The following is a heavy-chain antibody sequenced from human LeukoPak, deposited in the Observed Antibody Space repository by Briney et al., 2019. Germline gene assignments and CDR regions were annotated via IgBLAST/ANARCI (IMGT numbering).Heavy chain of an antibody. Sequence: SGTLSLTCAVSGSSIRSSNWWSWVHQPPGKGLEWIREISHSGSTNYNPTLKSRVTISVDKSKNQFSLKLSSVAAADTAIYYCARGMRDSRALDYWGQGTLVTVSS. J-gene: IGHJ4*02. D-gene: IGHD3-22*01. CDR2: ISHSGST. CDR1: GSSIRSSNW. CDR3: ARGMRDSRALDY. V-gene: IGHV4-4*02.